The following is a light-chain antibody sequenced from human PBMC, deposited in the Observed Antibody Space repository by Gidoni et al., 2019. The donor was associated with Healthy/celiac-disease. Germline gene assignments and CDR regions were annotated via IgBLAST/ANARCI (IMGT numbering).Light chain of an antibody. V-gene: IGKV3-20*01. J-gene: IGKJ5*01. Sequence: DIVLTQSPGTLSLSPGERTTLSCRASQSVISSYLSWYQQKPGQAPRLLIYGASSRATGIPDRCSGSGSGTDFTLTISGLEPEDFEVYYCQQYGSSRTFGQGTRLEIK. CDR1: QSVISSY. CDR3: QQYGSSRT. CDR2: GAS.